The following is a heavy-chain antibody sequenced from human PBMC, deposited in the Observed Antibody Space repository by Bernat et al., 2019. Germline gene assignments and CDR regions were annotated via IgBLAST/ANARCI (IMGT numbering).Heavy chain of an antibody. D-gene: IGHD2-8*02. J-gene: IGHJ4*02. CDR3: TTDHDLYWQYPFDY. CDR2: IKSKTDGGTT. V-gene: IGHV3-15*01. Sequence: EVQLVESGGGLVKPGGSLRLSCAASGFTFSNAWMSWVRQAPGKGLEWVGRIKSKTDGGTTDYAAPVKGRFTISRDDSKNTLYLQMNSLKTEDTAVYYCTTDHDLYWQYPFDYWGQGTLVTVSS. CDR1: GFTFSNAW.